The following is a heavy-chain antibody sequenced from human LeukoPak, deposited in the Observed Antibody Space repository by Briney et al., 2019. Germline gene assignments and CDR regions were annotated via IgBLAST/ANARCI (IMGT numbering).Heavy chain of an antibody. V-gene: IGHV3-48*04. J-gene: IGHJ3*02. CDR3: ARVQMRIAAAGKRDAFDI. D-gene: IGHD6-13*01. Sequence: GRSLRLSCAASGFTFSSYGMHWVRQAPGKGLEWVSYISSSGSTIYYADSVKGRFTISRDNAKNSLYLQMNSLRAEDTAVYYCARVQMRIAAAGKRDAFDIWGQGTMVTVSS. CDR1: GFTFSSYG. CDR2: ISSSGSTI.